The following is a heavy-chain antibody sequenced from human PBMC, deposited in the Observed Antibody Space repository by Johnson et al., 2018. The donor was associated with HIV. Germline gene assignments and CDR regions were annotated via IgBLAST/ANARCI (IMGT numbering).Heavy chain of an antibody. D-gene: IGHD2-15*01. CDR3: TTGDCSGGSCHAFDI. CDR1: GFTVSRNY. V-gene: IGHV3-30*03. CDR2: ISYDGSNK. J-gene: IGHJ3*02. Sequence: QVQLVESGGGLVQPGGSLRLSCAASGFTVSRNYISWVRQAPGRGLEWVAVISYDGSNKYYADSVKGRFTISRDNSKNTLYLQMNSLKSEDMAVYYCTTGDCSGGSCHAFDIWGQGTMVTVSS.